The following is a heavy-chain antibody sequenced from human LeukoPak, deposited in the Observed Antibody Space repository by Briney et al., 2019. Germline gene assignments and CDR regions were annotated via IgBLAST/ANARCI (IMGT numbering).Heavy chain of an antibody. CDR1: GFTFSSYA. CDR2: ISSSTNYI. J-gene: IGHJ4*02. D-gene: IGHD3-22*01. V-gene: IGHV3-21*04. Sequence: EPGGSLRLSCVASGFTFSSYAMTWVRQAPGKGLEWVSSISSSTNYIYYVDSVKGRFTVSRDNAKNSLYLQMNSLRAEDTAVYYCARSVKGGYPRFDYWGQGTLVTVPS. CDR3: ARSVKGGYPRFDY.